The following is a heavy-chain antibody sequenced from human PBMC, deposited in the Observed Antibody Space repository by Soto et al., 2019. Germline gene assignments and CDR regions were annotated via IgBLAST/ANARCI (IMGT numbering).Heavy chain of an antibody. CDR1: GFTVSSNY. CDR2: IYTGGST. D-gene: IGHD6-19*01. Sequence: EVQLVESGGGLIQPGGSLRLSCAASGFTVSSNYMSWVRQAPGKGLEWISVIYTGGSTYYADSVKGRFTISRDNPKNTVYLQMNSLRADDTPVYYCARDRSSGWYDYSGQGTLVTVSS. J-gene: IGHJ4*02. CDR3: ARDRSSGWYDY. V-gene: IGHV3-53*01.